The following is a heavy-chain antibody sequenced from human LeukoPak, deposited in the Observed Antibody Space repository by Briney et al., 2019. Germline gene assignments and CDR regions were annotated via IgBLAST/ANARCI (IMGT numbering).Heavy chain of an antibody. CDR1: GGSISSGGYY. CDR3: ARGEQLVSVVSGY. V-gene: IGHV4-30-2*01. J-gene: IGHJ4*02. D-gene: IGHD6-13*01. Sequence: SQTLSLTCTVSGGSISSGGYYWSWIRQPPGKGLEWIGYIYHSGSTNYNPSLKSRVTISVDTSKNQFSLKLSSVTAADTAVYYCARGEQLVSVVSGYWGQGTLVTVSS. CDR2: IYHSGST.